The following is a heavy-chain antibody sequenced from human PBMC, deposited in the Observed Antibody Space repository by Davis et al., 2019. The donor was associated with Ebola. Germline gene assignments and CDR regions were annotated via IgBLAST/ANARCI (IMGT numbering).Heavy chain of an antibody. Sequence: ASVKVSCKASGYTFTAYFIHWVRQAPGQGPEWMGWISLNSGGTKYSHKFQGRVTMTRDTSINTAHMELSGLRSDDTAMYYCARDDKVMHFDYWGQGTLVTVSS. CDR1: GYTFTAYF. D-gene: IGHD3-16*01. J-gene: IGHJ4*02. CDR2: ISLNSGGT. CDR3: ARDDKVMHFDY. V-gene: IGHV1-2*02.